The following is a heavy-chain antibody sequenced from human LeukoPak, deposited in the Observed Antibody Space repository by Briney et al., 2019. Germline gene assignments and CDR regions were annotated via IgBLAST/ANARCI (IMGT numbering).Heavy chain of an antibody. V-gene: IGHV3-23*01. CDR1: GFTFSSYV. Sequence: PGGSLRLSCAASGFTFSSYVMSWVRQAPGKGLEWVSSISGAGDNTNNADSVTGRFTISRDNSKNTLYLQMNSLRAEDTAVYYCAKDYSVSNWCFDLWGRGTLVTVSS. J-gene: IGHJ2*01. D-gene: IGHD5/OR15-5a*01. CDR3: AKDYSVSNWCFDL. CDR2: ISGAGDNT.